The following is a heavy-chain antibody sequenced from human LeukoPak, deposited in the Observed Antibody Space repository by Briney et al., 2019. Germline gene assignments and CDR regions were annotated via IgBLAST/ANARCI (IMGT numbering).Heavy chain of an antibody. Sequence: GGSLRLSCAASGFTFSSYGMHWVRQAPGKGLEWVAFIRHDGSNKYYADSVKGRFTISRDNSKNTLYLQMDSLRVEDAAVYYCANRPTYCASTSCYAMDVWGKGTTVTVSS. J-gene: IGHJ6*04. CDR3: ANRPTYCASTSCYAMDV. D-gene: IGHD2-2*01. CDR1: GFTFSSYG. CDR2: IRHDGSNK. V-gene: IGHV3-30*02.